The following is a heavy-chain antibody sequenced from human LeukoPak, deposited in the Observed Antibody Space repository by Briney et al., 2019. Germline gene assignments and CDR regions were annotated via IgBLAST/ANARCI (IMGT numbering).Heavy chain of an antibody. Sequence: PGGSLRLSCAASGFTFSSYSMNWVRQAPGKGLKWVSSISSSSSYIYYADSVKGRFTISRDNAKNSLYLQMNSLRAEDTAVYYCARGGRNPDAFDIWGQGTMVTVSS. V-gene: IGHV3-21*01. D-gene: IGHD2-15*01. J-gene: IGHJ3*02. CDR3: ARGGRNPDAFDI. CDR2: ISSSSSYI. CDR1: GFTFSSYS.